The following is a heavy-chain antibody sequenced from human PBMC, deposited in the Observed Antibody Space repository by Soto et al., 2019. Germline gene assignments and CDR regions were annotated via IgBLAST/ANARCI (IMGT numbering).Heavy chain of an antibody. CDR3: ARDTAYAMDV. CDR1: GFDFSNSW. Sequence: EVQLVESGGGLVQPGGSLRLSCAASGFDFSNSWIHWVRQGPGKGLVWVSHINSDGSGTTYADSVKGRFTISRDNAKNTVYLQMYSVRAEDTGVYYCARDTAYAMDVWGQGTTVTVSS. J-gene: IGHJ6*02. CDR2: INSDGSGT. V-gene: IGHV3-74*01. D-gene: IGHD4-17*01.